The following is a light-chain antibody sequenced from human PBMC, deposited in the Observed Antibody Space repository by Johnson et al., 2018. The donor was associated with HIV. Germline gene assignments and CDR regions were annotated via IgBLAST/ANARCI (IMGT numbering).Light chain of an antibody. CDR2: DNN. V-gene: IGLV1-51*01. CDR1: SSNIGNNY. J-gene: IGLJ1*01. Sequence: QSILTQPPSVSAAPRQKVTISCSGSSSNIGNNYVSWYQHLPGTAPKLLIYDNNNRPSGIPDRFSGSKSGTSATLGITGLQTGDEADYYCGTWDSSLSAGGANYGFGTGTKVTVL. CDR3: GTWDSSLSAGGANYG.